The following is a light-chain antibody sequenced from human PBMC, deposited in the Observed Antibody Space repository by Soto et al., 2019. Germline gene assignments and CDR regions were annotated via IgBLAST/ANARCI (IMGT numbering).Light chain of an antibody. CDR2: EAS. J-gene: IGKJ1*01. V-gene: IGKV1-5*01. Sequence: DIQMTQSPSTLSTSVGDRATITCRASQNSDRWLAWYQQKPGKAPKPLIYEASSLEGGVPSRFSGSGSGTEFTRTVSGLQAEDFATYWCQQYKSGSTFGQGTKLDFK. CDR1: QNSDRW. CDR3: QQYKSGST.